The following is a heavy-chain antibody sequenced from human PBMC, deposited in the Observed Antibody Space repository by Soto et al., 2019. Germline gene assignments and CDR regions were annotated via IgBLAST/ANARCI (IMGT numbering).Heavy chain of an antibody. V-gene: IGHV3-15*02. CDR1: GLIFGDDW. CDR3: VAGSPFEY. D-gene: IGHD1-26*01. Sequence: DVKLEESGGAWVRRGGSLRLSCAGSGLIFGDDWLRWVRQAPGKGLEWVGRVKRKSDGETTDYAAPVTGRFTISRDDSKPTLYLQMNSLKIEDTGIYYCVAGSPFEYWGQGTLDTVSS. CDR2: VKRKSDGETT. J-gene: IGHJ4*02.